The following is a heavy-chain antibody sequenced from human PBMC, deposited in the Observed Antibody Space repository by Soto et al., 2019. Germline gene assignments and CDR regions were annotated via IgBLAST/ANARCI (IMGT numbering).Heavy chain of an antibody. D-gene: IGHD5-12*01. CDR2: IFWDDVK. Sequence: ITFKEAGPTLVKTTPTLTLPCSFSGFSLSTRVVVVGWFRQPPGKALEWLALIFWDDVKWFSPSLRSRLTITEETSKNQLVLTMTNMDPLDTATYYCANRSRVYAYYFYKWGQGSQVTASS. J-gene: IGHJ4*02. V-gene: IGHV2-5*02. CDR1: GFSLSTRVVV. CDR3: ANRSRVYAYYFYK.